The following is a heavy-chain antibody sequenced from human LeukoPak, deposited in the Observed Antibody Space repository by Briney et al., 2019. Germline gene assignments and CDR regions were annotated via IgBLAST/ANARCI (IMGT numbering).Heavy chain of an antibody. D-gene: IGHD2-8*01. Sequence: SETLSLTCAVYGGSFSGYYWSWLRQPPGKGREGIGEINHSGSTNYNPSLKSRVTISVDTSKNQFSLKLSSVTAADTAVYYCARPGGGMPYQRYYFDYWGQGTLVTVSS. CDR1: GGSFSGYY. CDR3: ARPGGGMPYQRYYFDY. J-gene: IGHJ4*02. V-gene: IGHV4-34*01. CDR2: INHSGST.